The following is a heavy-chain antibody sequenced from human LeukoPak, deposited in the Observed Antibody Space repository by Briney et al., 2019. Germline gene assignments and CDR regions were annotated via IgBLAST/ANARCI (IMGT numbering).Heavy chain of an antibody. CDR2: ISSSGGST. Sequence: GGSLRLSCAASGFTFTSYALTWVRQAPGKGLEWVSAISSSGGSTYYADSVKGRFTISRDNSKNTLYLQMNRLRAEDTAVYYCAKDSLYDSSGYYYVRSGLDYWGQGTLATVSS. CDR1: GFTFTSYA. CDR3: AKDSLYDSSGYYYVRSGLDY. D-gene: IGHD3-22*01. J-gene: IGHJ4*02. V-gene: IGHV3-23*01.